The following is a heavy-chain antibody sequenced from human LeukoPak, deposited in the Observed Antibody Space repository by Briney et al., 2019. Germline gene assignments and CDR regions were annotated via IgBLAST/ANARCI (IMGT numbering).Heavy chain of an antibody. V-gene: IGHV4-59*01. D-gene: IGHD1-1*01. CDR2: IYYSGST. J-gene: IGHJ2*01. Sequence: SETLSLTCTVSGGSISSYYWSWIRQPPGKGLEWIGYIYYSGSTNYNPSLKSRVTISVDTSKNQFSLKLSPVTAADTAVYYCARTRNGRYFDLWGRGTLVTVSS. CDR3: ARTRNGRYFDL. CDR1: GGSISSYY.